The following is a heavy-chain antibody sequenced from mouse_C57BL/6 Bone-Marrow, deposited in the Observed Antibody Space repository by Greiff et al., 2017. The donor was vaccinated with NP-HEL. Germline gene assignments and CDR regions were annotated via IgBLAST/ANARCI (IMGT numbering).Heavy chain of an antibody. CDR3: TRYHYYGSHWYFDV. D-gene: IGHD1-1*01. Sequence: QVQLQQSGAELVRPGASVTLSCKASGYTFTDYEMHWVKQTPVHGLEWIGAIDPETGGTAYNQKFKGKAILTADKSSSTAYMELRSLTSEDSAVYYCTRYHYYGSHWYFDVWGTGTTVTVSS. J-gene: IGHJ1*03. V-gene: IGHV1-15*01. CDR2: IDPETGGT. CDR1: GYTFTDYE.